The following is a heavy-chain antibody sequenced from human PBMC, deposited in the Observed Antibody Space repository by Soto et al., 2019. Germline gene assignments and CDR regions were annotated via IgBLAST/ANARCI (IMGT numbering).Heavy chain of an antibody. J-gene: IGHJ4*02. CDR1: GYTLTSYG. V-gene: IGHV1-18*04. CDR2: ISAYNDNT. D-gene: IGHD6-19*01. Sequence: GSSVKVSCKASGYTLTSYGISWVRQAPGQGLEWMGWISAYNDNTKYAQKLQGRVTMTTDTSTSTAYMELRSLRSDDTAVYYCARSVGVAVAGTPIDENSFDYWGLGTLVTVSS. CDR3: ARSVGVAVAGTPIDENSFDY.